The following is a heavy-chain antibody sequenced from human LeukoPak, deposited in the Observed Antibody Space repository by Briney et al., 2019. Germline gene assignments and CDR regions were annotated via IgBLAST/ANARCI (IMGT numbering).Heavy chain of an antibody. V-gene: IGHV3-21*01. CDR1: GFTFSPYS. Sequence: PGGSLRLSCAASGFTFSPYSMNWVRQAPGKGLEWVSFVSSRSTYINYADSVKGRFIISRDDAKNSLYLQMNSLRAEDTAVYYCARDSGPLYSSSWYYFDYWGQGTLVTVSS. CDR3: ARDSGPLYSSSWYYFDY. J-gene: IGHJ4*02. D-gene: IGHD6-13*01. CDR2: VSSRSTYI.